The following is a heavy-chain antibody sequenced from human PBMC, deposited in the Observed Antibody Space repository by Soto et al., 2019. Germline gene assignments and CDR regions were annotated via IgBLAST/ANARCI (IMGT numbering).Heavy chain of an antibody. V-gene: IGHV3-33*01. CDR3: ARDRYMRGWYDLDY. D-gene: IGHD6-19*01. CDR1: GFTFSSYG. Sequence: QVQLVESGGGVVQPGRSLRLSCAASGFTFSSYGMHWVRQAPGKGLEWVAVIWYDGSNKYYADSVKGRFTISRDNSKNTLYLQMNSLRAEETAVYYCARDRYMRGWYDLDYWGEGTLVTASS. J-gene: IGHJ4*02. CDR2: IWYDGSNK.